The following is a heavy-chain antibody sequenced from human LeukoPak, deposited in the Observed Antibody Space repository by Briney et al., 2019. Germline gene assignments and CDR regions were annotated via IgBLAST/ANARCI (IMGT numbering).Heavy chain of an antibody. J-gene: IGHJ6*03. CDR3: ARLRSNDYYNYYIDV. CDR1: GFTFSSYE. D-gene: IGHD4/OR15-4a*01. V-gene: IGHV4-34*01. Sequence: GSLRLSCAASGFTFSSYEMNWVRQAPGKGLEWIGEINHSGSTNYNPSLKSRVIVSLDTSKNQFSLNLSSVTAADTAVYYCARLRSNDYYNYYIDVWGKGTTVTVSS. CDR2: INHSGST.